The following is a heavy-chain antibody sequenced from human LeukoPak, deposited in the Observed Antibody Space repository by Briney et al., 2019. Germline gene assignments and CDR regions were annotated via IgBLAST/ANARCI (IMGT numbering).Heavy chain of an antibody. D-gene: IGHD3-10*01. CDR2: IRYDGSNK. V-gene: IGHV3-30*02. CDR1: GFTFSSYG. J-gene: IGHJ3*02. CDR3: ARVLLWFGEPHAFDI. Sequence: GGSLRLSCAVSGFTFSSYGMHWVRQAPGKGLEWVAFIRYDGSNKYYADSVKGRFTISRDNSKNTLYLQMNSLRAEDTAVYYCARVLLWFGEPHAFDIWGQGTMVTVSS.